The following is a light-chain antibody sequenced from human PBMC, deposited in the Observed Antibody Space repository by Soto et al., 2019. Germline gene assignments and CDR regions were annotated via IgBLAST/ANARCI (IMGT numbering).Light chain of an antibody. Sequence: EIVMTQSPATLSVSPGERATLSCRASQSVKNKLAWYQQKPGQAPRLLIYDASTRATGIPARFSGSGSGTEFTLTVGSLQSEDFAVYYCQHYNCWVKTFGRGTKLEI. J-gene: IGKJ2*01. CDR1: QSVKNK. CDR3: QHYNCWVKT. CDR2: DAS. V-gene: IGKV3D-15*01.